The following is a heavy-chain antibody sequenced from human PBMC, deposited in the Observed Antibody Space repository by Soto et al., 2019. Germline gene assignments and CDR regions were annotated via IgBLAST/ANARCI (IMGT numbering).Heavy chain of an antibody. Sequence: GGSLRLSCAASGFTFSTYWMHWFRQAPGKGLVWVSRINSGGGTTTYADSVKGRFTISRDNAKNTLYLQMNSLRAEDTAVYYCACVDIVATDYFDYWGQGTLVTVSS. D-gene: IGHD5-12*01. CDR2: INSGGGTT. CDR1: GFTFSTYW. CDR3: ACVDIVATDYFDY. J-gene: IGHJ4*02. V-gene: IGHV3-74*01.